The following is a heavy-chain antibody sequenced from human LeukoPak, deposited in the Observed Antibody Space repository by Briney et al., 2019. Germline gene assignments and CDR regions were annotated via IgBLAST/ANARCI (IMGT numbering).Heavy chain of an antibody. CDR2: ISSKTHGGTT. CDR1: GFTFGDYA. Sequence: GGSLRLSCTASGFTFGDYAMSWVRQAPGKGLAWVGFISSKTHGGTTEFAAPVKGRFSISRDDSKRIAYLQMNSLKTEDTAVYYCTRDGIPETNWSGYYIDYWGQGTLVTVSS. D-gene: IGHD3-3*01. CDR3: TRDGIPETNWSGYYIDY. V-gene: IGHV3-49*04. J-gene: IGHJ4*02.